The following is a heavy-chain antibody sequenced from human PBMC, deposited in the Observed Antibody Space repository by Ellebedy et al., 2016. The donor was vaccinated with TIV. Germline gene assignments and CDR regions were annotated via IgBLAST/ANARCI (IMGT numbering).Heavy chain of an antibody. Sequence: GGSLRLSCAASGITFSDTWMHWVRQAPGKGLVWVSLIKNDGRTTRSADSVKGRFTISRDNAKNTLFLQMDSLTAEDTALYYCARGGARNFDYWGQGTQVTVSS. V-gene: IGHV3-74*01. CDR2: IKNDGRTT. CDR1: GITFSDTW. J-gene: IGHJ4*02. CDR3: ARGGARNFDY. D-gene: IGHD4/OR15-4a*01.